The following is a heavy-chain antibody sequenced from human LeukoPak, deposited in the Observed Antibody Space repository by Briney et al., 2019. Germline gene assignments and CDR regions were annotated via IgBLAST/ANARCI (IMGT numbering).Heavy chain of an antibody. Sequence: PGGSLRLSCEASGFTFSSYSMNWVRQAPGKGLEWVSYISGSGGTIYYADSVKGRFTISRDNAKNSLYLQMNSLRAEDTAVYYCAKDPQLGSWAFDYWGQGTLVTVSS. CDR2: ISGSGGTI. V-gene: IGHV3-48*04. D-gene: IGHD6-13*01. CDR1: GFTFSSYS. J-gene: IGHJ4*02. CDR3: AKDPQLGSWAFDY.